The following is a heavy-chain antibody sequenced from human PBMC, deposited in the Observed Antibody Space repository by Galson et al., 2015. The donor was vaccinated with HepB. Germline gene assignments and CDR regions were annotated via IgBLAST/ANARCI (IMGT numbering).Heavy chain of an antibody. D-gene: IGHD3-22*01. Sequence: QSGAEVKKPGESLKISCKGSGYSFTSYWIGWVRQMPGKGLEWMGIIYPGDSDTRYSPSFQGQVTISADKSISTAYLQWSSLKASDTAMYYCARHRRYYYDSSGCGDLGEIENWGQGTLVTVSS. CDR2: IYPGDSDT. J-gene: IGHJ4*02. CDR3: ARHRRYYYDSSGCGDLGEIEN. CDR1: GYSFTSYW. V-gene: IGHV5-51*01.